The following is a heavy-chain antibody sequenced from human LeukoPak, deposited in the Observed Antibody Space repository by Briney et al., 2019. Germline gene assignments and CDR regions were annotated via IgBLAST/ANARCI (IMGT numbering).Heavy chain of an antibody. CDR2: ISYDGSNK. Sequence: LSLTCAVYGGSFSGYYWSWIRQPPGKGLEWVAVISYDGSNKYYADSLKGRFTISTYNAKNSLYLQMNSLRAEDTAVYYCARGGGYSYGSFDYWGQGTLVTVSS. J-gene: IGHJ4*02. V-gene: IGHV3-30*03. CDR3: ARGGGYSYGSFDY. CDR1: GGSFSGYY. D-gene: IGHD5-18*01.